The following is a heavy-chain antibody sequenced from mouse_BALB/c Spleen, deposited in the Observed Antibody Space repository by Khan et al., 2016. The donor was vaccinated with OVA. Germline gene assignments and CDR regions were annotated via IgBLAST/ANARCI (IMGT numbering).Heavy chain of an antibody. V-gene: IGHV3-2*02. CDR3: ARDGSRYNYAMDD. CDR1: GYSITSDYA. Sequence: EVQLLETGPGLVKPSQSLSLTCTVTGYSITSDYAWNWIRQFPGNKLEWMGYISYSGSTNYNPALKSRISITRDTSKNQFFLQLNSVTTEDTVTYYCARDGSRYNYAMDDWGQGTSVTVSS. J-gene: IGHJ4*01. D-gene: IGHD2-3*01. CDR2: ISYSGST.